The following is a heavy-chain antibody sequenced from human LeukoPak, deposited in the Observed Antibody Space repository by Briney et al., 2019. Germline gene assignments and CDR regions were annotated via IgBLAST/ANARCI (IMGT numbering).Heavy chain of an antibody. CDR3: ARVWDTVTTIYYYYYMDV. Sequence: GGSLRLSCAASGFTFSSYGMSWVRQAPGKGLEWVSVIYSGGSTYYADSVKGRFTISRDNSKNTLYLQMNSLRAEDTAVYYCARVWDTVTTIYYYYYMDVWGKGATVTVSS. CDR1: GFTFSSYG. J-gene: IGHJ6*03. V-gene: IGHV3-66*01. D-gene: IGHD4-17*01. CDR2: IYSGGST.